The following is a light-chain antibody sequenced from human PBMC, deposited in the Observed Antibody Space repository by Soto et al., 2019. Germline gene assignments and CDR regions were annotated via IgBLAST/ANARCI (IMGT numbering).Light chain of an antibody. Sequence: EIVLTQSPGTLSLSPGERATLSCRASQSVSSSYLAWYQQKPGQAPRLLIYGASSRATGIPDRFSGSGSGTNFTLTINRLEPEDFAMYYCQQYGSSPGTFGQGTKLEIK. CDR3: QQYGSSPGT. CDR1: QSVSSSY. V-gene: IGKV3-20*01. J-gene: IGKJ2*01. CDR2: GAS.